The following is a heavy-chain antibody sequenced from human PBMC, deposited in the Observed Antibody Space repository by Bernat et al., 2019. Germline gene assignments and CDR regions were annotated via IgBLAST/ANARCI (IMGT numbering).Heavy chain of an antibody. CDR2: IIPIFGTE. CDR1: GGTFSSYA. CDR3: ASHASNWNYGTTFDY. V-gene: IGHV1-69*12. Sequence: QVQLVQSGAEVKKPGSSVKVSCKASGGTFSSYAISWVRQAPGQGLGWMGGIIPIFGTENYAQKFQGRVTITADESTSTAYMELSSLRSEDTAVYYCASHASNWNYGTTFDYWGQGTLVTVSS. D-gene: IGHD1-7*01. J-gene: IGHJ4*02.